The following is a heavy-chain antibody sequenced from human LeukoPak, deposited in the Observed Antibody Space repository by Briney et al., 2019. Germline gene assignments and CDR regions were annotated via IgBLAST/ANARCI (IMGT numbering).Heavy chain of an antibody. CDR2: ISNSGSTI. D-gene: IGHD3-10*02. CDR1: GFTFSSYE. Sequence: GGSLRLSCAAPGFTFSSYEMNWVRQAPGKGLEWVAYISNSGSTIYYPDSVKGRFTISRDNAKNSLYLQMSSLSAEDTAVYYCAELGITMIGGVWGKGTTVTISS. J-gene: IGHJ6*04. V-gene: IGHV3-48*03. CDR3: AELGITMIGGV.